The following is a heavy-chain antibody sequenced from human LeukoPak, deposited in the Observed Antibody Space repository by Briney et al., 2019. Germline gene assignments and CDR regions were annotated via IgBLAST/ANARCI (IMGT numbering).Heavy chain of an antibody. D-gene: IGHD2-21*01. CDR1: GDSISYESYY. J-gene: IGHJ5*02. CDR3: AGEGEYGDSYS. Sequence: PSQTLSLTCAVSGDSISYESYYWNWIRQAPGKGPEWIGNIYRGRTRLNPSLTSRVAISVDMSKSQASLSLTSVTAADTAIYYCAGEGEYGDSYSWGQGALVIVSA. V-gene: IGHV4-30-2*01. CDR2: IYRGRT.